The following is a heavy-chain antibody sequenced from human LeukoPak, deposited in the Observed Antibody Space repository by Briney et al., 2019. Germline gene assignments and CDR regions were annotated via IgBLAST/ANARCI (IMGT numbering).Heavy chain of an antibody. CDR1: GFTVSSNY. CDR2: IKSKTDGETR. Sequence: GGSLRLSCAASGFTVSSNYMNWVRQAPGKGLEWVGRIKSKTDGETRDYAAPVKGRFSISRDDSKNTLYLQMNSLKTEDTAVYYCTTDSLRQLWSLRYVYWGQGSLVTVSS. V-gene: IGHV3-15*01. CDR3: TTDSLRQLWSLRYVY. D-gene: IGHD5-18*01. J-gene: IGHJ4*02.